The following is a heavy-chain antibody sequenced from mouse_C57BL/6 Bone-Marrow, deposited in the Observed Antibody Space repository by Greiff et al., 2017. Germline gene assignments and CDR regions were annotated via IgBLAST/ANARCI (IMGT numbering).Heavy chain of an antibody. CDR1: GYAFSSSW. V-gene: IGHV1-82*01. CDR3: ARLDYYGSSYND. D-gene: IGHD1-1*01. J-gene: IGHJ2*01. Sequence: QVQLQQSGPELVKPGASVKISCKASGYAFSSSWMNWVKQRPGKGLEWIGRIYPGDGDTNYNGKFKGKATLTADKSSSTAYMQLSSLTSEDSAVYFCARLDYYGSSYNDWGQGTTLTVSS. CDR2: IYPGDGDT.